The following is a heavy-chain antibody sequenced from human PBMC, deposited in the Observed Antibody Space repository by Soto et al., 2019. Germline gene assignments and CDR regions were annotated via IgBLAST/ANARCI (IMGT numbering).Heavy chain of an antibody. CDR2: INHSGRT. Sequence: QVQLQQWGAGLLKPSETLSLTCAVYGGSFSGYYWSWIRQPPGKGLEWIGEINHSGRTNYNPSLTSRVTISVDTSKNQFSLKLSSVTAADTAVYYCARLRRNGWAYCGGDCQDYWGQGTLVTFSS. J-gene: IGHJ4*02. CDR1: GGSFSGYY. D-gene: IGHD2-21*02. V-gene: IGHV4-34*01. CDR3: ARLRRNGWAYCGGDCQDY.